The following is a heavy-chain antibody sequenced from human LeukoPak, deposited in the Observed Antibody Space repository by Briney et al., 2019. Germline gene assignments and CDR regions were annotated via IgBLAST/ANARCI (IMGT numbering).Heavy chain of an antibody. CDR1: GSTSSICG. CDR3: AKVPEVEMATSDAFDI. CDR2: IIGNGRLI. J-gene: IGHJ3*02. V-gene: IGHV3-74*01. D-gene: IGHD5-24*01. Sequence: PGGPLRFSWAAPGSTSSICGRHWVRHVPGRGLGYVSAIIGNGRLIHSADPGKGRFTVSRDNAKNTLYLQMNSLRGEDTAVYYCAKVPEVEMATSDAFDIWGQGTTVTLSS.